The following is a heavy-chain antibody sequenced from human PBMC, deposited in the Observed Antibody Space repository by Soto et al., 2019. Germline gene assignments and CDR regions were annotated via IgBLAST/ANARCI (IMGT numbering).Heavy chain of an antibody. J-gene: IGHJ6*04. CDR2: IYSNGDT. D-gene: IGHD6-6*01. CDR3: ARRGGRSYGYYYYAFDV. Sequence: TLDLTCSVSSDSMNSGGYYWSWIRQQPGKGLEWIGYIYSNGDTYYNPSLKSRVTISVDTSKHQFSLNLTSVTGADTAVYYCARRGGRSYGYYYYAFDVWCKATKVT. V-gene: IGHV4-31*03. CDR1: SDSMNSGGYY.